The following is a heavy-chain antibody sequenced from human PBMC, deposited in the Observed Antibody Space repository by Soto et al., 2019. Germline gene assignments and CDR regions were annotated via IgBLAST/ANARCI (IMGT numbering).Heavy chain of an antibody. CDR2: IWYDGSNK. Sequence: QVQLVESGGGVVQPGRSLRLSCAASGFTFSSYGMHWVRQAPGKGLEWVAVIWYDGSNKYYADSVKGRVTISRDNSKNTLYLQMNSLRAEDTAVYYCARDGGSAYCGGDCYSPWFDPWGQGTLVTVSS. CDR3: ARDGGSAYCGGDCYSPWFDP. CDR1: GFTFSSYG. D-gene: IGHD2-21*02. J-gene: IGHJ5*02. V-gene: IGHV3-33*01.